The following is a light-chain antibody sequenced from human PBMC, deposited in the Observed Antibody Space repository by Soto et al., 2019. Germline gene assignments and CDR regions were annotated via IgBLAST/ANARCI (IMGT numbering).Light chain of an antibody. Sequence: IQMTQTPSTLSASVGDRVTITCRASQSVSPWLAWYQQTPGKAPKLLIYDVSNLQFGIPSTFSGNGSYTAITLTISPLEPDDFASEYCQQYTTFSPTFGQGTKLDI. CDR2: DVS. CDR3: QQYTTFSPT. J-gene: IGKJ2*01. V-gene: IGKV1-5*01. CDR1: QSVSPW.